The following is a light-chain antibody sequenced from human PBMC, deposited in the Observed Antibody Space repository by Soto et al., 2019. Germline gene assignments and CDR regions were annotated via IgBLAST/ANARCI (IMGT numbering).Light chain of an antibody. CDR3: QQLKSYPLT. Sequence: PLTQSPSSLSASVGDRVTITCRASQGISSYLAWYQQKPGKAPELLIYDGSTLQSGVPSRFSGSGSGTDFTLTISSLQPEDFATYYCQQLKSYPLTFGGGTKVEI. J-gene: IGKJ4*01. CDR2: DGS. V-gene: IGKV1-9*01. CDR1: QGISSY.